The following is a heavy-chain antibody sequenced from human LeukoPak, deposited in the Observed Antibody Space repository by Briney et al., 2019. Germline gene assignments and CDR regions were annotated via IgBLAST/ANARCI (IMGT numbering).Heavy chain of an antibody. J-gene: IGHJ6*04. Sequence: SETLSLTCAVYGGSFSGYYWSWIRQPPGKGLEWIGEINHSGSTNYNPSLKSRVTISVDTPKNQFSLKLSSVTAADTAVYYCARVPFYDYVWGSYRYYGMDVWGKGTTVTVSP. CDR1: GGSFSGYY. D-gene: IGHD3-16*02. V-gene: IGHV4-34*01. CDR3: ARVPFYDYVWGSYRYYGMDV. CDR2: INHSGST.